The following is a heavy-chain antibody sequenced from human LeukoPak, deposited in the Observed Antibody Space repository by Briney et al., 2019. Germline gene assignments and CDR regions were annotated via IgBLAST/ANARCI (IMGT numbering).Heavy chain of an antibody. V-gene: IGHV4-39*07. CDR3: AAANSAAGTFDY. CDR2: IYYSGST. CDR1: GGSISSSSYY. Sequence: SETLSLTCTVSGGSISSSSYYWGWIRQPPGKGLEWIGSIYYSGSTYYNPSLKSRVTISVDTSKIQFSLKLSSVTAADTAVYYCAAANSAAGTFDYWGQGTLVTVSS. J-gene: IGHJ4*02. D-gene: IGHD6-13*01.